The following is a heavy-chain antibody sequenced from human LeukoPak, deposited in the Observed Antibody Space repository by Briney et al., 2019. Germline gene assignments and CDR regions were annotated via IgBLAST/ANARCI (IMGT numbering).Heavy chain of an antibody. CDR1: GYSFTGYY. J-gene: IGHJ4*02. V-gene: IGHV1-2*06. D-gene: IGHD5-18*01. Sequence: ASVKVSCKTSGYSFTGYYIHRVRQAPGQGLEWMGRINPNSGGPNYGQKFQGTVTMTRDTSISTAYLELSNLRSDDTAAYYCVRGYSYGFYLDYWGQGSLVTVSS. CDR2: INPNSGGP. CDR3: VRGYSYGFYLDY.